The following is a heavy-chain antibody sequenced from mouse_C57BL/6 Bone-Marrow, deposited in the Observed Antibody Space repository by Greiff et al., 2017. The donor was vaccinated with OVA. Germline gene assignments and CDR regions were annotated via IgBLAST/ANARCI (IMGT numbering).Heavy chain of an antibody. CDR2: ISSGSSTI. V-gene: IGHV5-17*01. CDR3: ARGGINTVVERFDY. Sequence: VTLVESGGGLVTPGGSLKLSCAASGFTFSDYGMHWVRQAPEKGLEWVAYISSGSSTIYYADTVKGRFTISRDNAKNTLFLQMTGLRCEDTAMYYWARGGINTVVERFDYWGQGTTLTVSS. D-gene: IGHD1-1*01. J-gene: IGHJ2*01. CDR1: GFTFSDYG.